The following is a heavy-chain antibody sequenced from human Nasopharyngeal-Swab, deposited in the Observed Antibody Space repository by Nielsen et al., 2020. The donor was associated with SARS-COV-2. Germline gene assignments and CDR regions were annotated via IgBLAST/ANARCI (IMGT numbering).Heavy chain of an antibody. CDR3: VFLAGAFDI. CDR2: INSDGSSP. V-gene: IGHV3-74*01. D-gene: IGHD6-19*01. J-gene: IGHJ3*02. Sequence: GESLKISCAASGFTFSSYWMHWVRQAPGKGLVWVSRINSDGSSPSYADSVKGRFTISRDNAKNTLYLQMNSLRAEDTAVYYCVFLAGAFDIWGQGTMVTVSS. CDR1: GFTFSSYW.